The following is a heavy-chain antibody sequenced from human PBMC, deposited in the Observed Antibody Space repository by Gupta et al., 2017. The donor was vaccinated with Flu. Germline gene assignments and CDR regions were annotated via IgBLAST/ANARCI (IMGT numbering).Heavy chain of an antibody. CDR3: AKGRSVQSYGFYFDY. V-gene: IGHV3-30*18. J-gene: IGHJ4*02. Sequence: QVQLVESGGGVVQPGRSLRLSCVASGFTFSNYGMHWVRQSPGKGLEWVTVISYDGSQKYYADSVKGRFNISRDNSKNTLYLQISSLRSEDTGVYYCAKGRSVQSYGFYFDYWGQGNTVTVSS. D-gene: IGHD3-16*01. CDR1: GFTFSNYG. CDR2: ISYDGSQK.